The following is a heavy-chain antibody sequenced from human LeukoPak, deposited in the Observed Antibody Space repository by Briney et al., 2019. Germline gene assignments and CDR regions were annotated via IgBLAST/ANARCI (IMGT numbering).Heavy chain of an antibody. J-gene: IGHJ1*01. CDR1: GYTFSGYY. CDR3: ARGYPLSTTAAGTYFQH. V-gene: IGHV1-2*02. D-gene: IGHD6-13*01. CDR2: INPNSGGT. Sequence: VKASCKASGYTFSGYYMHWVRQAPGQRLEWMGWINPNSGGTDYAQKFQGRVTMTRDTSISTAYMGLSRLRSDDTAVYYCARGYPLSTTAAGTYFQHWGQGTLVSVSS.